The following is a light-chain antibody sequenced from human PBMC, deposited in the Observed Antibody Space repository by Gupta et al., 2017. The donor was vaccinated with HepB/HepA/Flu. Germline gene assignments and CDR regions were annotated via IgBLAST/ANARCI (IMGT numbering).Light chain of an antibody. J-gene: IGLJ2*01. V-gene: IGLV1-40*01. CDR1: SANIGAGYD. CDR3: QSYDSSLSGSGV. CDR2: ANS. Sequence: MLTQPPSASGAPGLSVTISCTGSSANIGAGYDVHCYQQLPGTAPKLLIYANSNRPSGVPDRFSGSKSATSASLAITGLQAEDEADYYCQSYDSSLSGSGVFGGGTKLTVL.